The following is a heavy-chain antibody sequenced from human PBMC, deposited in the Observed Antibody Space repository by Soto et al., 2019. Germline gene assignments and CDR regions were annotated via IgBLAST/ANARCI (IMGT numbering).Heavy chain of an antibody. Sequence: PWGSLRLSCAASGFAFISYEMNFFRQSPVKWLEWVSYISSSGSTIYYADSVKGRFTISRDNAKNSLYLQMNSLRAEDTAVYYCARAPWDYDILTGYYNYYGMDVWGQGTTVTVSS. D-gene: IGHD3-9*01. V-gene: IGHV3-48*03. J-gene: IGHJ6*02. CDR2: ISSSGSTI. CDR3: ARAPWDYDILTGYYNYYGMDV. CDR1: GFAFISYE.